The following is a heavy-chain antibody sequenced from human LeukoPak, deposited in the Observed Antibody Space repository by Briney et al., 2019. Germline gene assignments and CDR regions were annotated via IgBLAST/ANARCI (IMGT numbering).Heavy chain of an antibody. CDR1: GFTFSSYA. J-gene: IGHJ6*03. CDR2: ISGSGGST. CDR3: AKVAGMITFGGVIAIPHYYYMDV. V-gene: IGHV3-23*01. Sequence: GGSLRLSCAASGFTFSSYAMSWARQASGKGLEWVSAISGSGGSTYYADSVKGRFTISRDNSKNTLYLQMNSLRAEDTAVYYCAKVAGMITFGGVIAIPHYYYMDVWGKGTTVTVSS. D-gene: IGHD3-16*02.